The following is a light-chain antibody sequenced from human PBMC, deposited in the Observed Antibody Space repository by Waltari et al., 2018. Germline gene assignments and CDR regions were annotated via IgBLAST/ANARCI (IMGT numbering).Light chain of an antibody. V-gene: IGLV1-40*01. CDR3: QSFDNMLSGGVV. Sequence: QSAPTQPPSASGTPGQRVTISCSGSTSNIGAGHDVHWYQHLPGTAPKLLIYGNNNRTSGVPDRFSGSKSGTSASLAITGLQADDEADYFCQSFDNMLSGGVVFGGGTKLAVL. CDR1: TSNIGAGHD. J-gene: IGLJ2*01. CDR2: GNN.